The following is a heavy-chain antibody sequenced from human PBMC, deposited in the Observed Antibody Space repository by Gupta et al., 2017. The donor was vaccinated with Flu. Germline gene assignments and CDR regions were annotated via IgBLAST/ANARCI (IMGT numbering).Heavy chain of an antibody. Sequence: EVQLGKAGGGLGQPGGSLRLSCSASGFTSSSYALHWVRQAPGKGLEDVAAISSNGGSTYYADAGKCRFTLSRHNAMHTLYHQMSSMRGEESSVYYCVKDYRTQGMADGYHGGQGTLVTVSS. V-gene: IGHV3-64D*06. CDR1: GFTSSSYA. D-gene: IGHD2-2*01. J-gene: IGHJ4*02. CDR2: ISSNGGST. CDR3: VKDYRTQGMADGYH.